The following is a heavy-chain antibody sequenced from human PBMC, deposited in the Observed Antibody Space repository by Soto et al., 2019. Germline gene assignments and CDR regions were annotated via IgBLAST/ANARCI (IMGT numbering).Heavy chain of an antibody. D-gene: IGHD2-2*01. CDR2: ISASGDGT. V-gene: IGHV3-23*01. CDR1: GFTFNTYA. Sequence: EVQMLESGGGLVQPGGSLRLSCAASGFTFNTYAMSWVRQAPGKGLEWVSGISASGDGTYYADSVKGRFTVSRDNSRNTLYLQRSNLRAEDTAIYYCAKEGVVVPTLGWFDAWGQGTLVTVSS. J-gene: IGHJ5*02. CDR3: AKEGVVVPTLGWFDA.